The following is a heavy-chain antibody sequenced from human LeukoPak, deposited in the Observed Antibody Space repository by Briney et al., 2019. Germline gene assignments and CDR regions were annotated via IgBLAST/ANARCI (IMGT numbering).Heavy chain of an antibody. CDR3: TTDNIVVVPAAMPRDDYYGMDV. V-gene: IGHV3-15*01. D-gene: IGHD2-2*01. CDR1: GFTFSNAW. CDR2: IKSKTDGGTT. J-gene: IGHJ6*04. Sequence: GGSLRLSCAASGFTFSNAWMSWVRQAPGKGREWVGRIKSKTDGGTTDYAAPVKGRFTISRDDSKNTLYLQMNSLKTEDTAVYYCTTDNIVVVPAAMPRDDYYGMDVWGKGTTVTVSS.